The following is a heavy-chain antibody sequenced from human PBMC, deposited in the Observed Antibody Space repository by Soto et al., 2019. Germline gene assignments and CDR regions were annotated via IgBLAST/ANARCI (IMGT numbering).Heavy chain of an antibody. CDR2: IWYDGSNK. V-gene: IGHV3-33*01. Sequence: PGGSLRLSCAASGFTFSSYGMHWVRQAPGKGLEWVAVIWYDGSNKYYADSVKGRFTISRDNSKNTLYLQMNSLRAEDTAVYYCARDRCDILTGNYYYGMDVWGQGTTVTVSS. D-gene: IGHD3-9*01. J-gene: IGHJ6*02. CDR1: GFTFSSYG. CDR3: ARDRCDILTGNYYYGMDV.